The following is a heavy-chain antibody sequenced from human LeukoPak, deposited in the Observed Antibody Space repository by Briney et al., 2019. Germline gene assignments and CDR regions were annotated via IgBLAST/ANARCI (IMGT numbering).Heavy chain of an antibody. J-gene: IGHJ4*02. CDR3: ARDRYGSGSYNYFDY. CDR1: GGSISSYY. CDR2: IYYSGST. D-gene: IGHD3-10*01. V-gene: IGHV4-59*01. Sequence: SETLSLTCTVSGGSISSYYWSWIRQPPGKGLEWIGYIYYSGSTNYNPSLKSRVTISVDTSKNQFSLKLSSVTAADTAVYYCARDRYGSGSYNYFDYWGQGTLVTVSS.